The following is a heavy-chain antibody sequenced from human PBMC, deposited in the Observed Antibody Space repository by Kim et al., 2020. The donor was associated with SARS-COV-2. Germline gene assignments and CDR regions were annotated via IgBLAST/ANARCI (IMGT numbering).Heavy chain of an antibody. CDR2: IRSKAYGGTT. J-gene: IGHJ4*02. CDR1: GFTFGDYA. CDR3: TRDQYSSGWYDY. Sequence: GGSLRLSCTASGFTFGDYAMSWVRQAPGKGLEWVGFIRSKAYGGTTEYAASVKGRFTISRDDSKSIAYLQMNSLKTEDTAVYYCTRDQYSSGWYDYWGQGTLVTVSS. D-gene: IGHD6-19*01. V-gene: IGHV3-49*04.